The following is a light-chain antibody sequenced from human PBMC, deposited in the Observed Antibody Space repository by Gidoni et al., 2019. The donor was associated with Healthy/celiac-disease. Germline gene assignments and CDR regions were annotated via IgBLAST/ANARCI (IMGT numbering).Light chain of an antibody. CDR1: LGSSSY. CDR2: AAS. J-gene: IGKJ2*01. CDR3: QQVDSFPRT. Sequence: DIQLTHSPSFLSASIGDRVTITCRASLGSSSYLAWYQQKPGKAPKLLIYAASTLQSGVPSRFRGSGSETEFTLTISSLQPDDFATYYCQQVDSFPRTFGQGTKVEIK. V-gene: IGKV1-9*01.